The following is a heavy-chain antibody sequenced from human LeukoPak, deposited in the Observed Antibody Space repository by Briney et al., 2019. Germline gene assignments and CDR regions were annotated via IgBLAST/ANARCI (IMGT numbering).Heavy chain of an antibody. J-gene: IGHJ4*02. Sequence: SETLSLTCAVYGGSFSGYYWSWIRQPPGKGLEWIGEINHSGSTNYNPSLKGRVTISVDTSKNQFSLKLSSVTAADTAVYYCEIYGGQFDYWGQGTLVTVSS. CDR2: INHSGST. CDR3: EIYGGQFDY. D-gene: IGHD4-23*01. CDR1: GGSFSGYY. V-gene: IGHV4-34*01.